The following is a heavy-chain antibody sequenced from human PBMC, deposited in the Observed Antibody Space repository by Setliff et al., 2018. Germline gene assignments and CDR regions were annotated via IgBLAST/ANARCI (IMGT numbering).Heavy chain of an antibody. Sequence: GASVKVSCKASGYTFTRYGISWVRQAPGQGLEWMGWISVYNSNTNYAEKLRGRVTMTTDTSTSTAYVELRSLRSDDTAVYYCARTLGYSYGPYYYYYYMDVWGKGTTVTVSS. J-gene: IGHJ6*03. D-gene: IGHD5-18*01. CDR3: ARTLGYSYGPYYYYYYMDV. CDR2: ISVYNSNT. V-gene: IGHV1-18*01. CDR1: GYTFTRYG.